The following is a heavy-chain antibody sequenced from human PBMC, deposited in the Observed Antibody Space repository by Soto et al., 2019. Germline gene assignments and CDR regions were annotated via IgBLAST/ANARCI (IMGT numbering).Heavy chain of an antibody. V-gene: IGHV4-59*01. D-gene: IGHD1-1*01. J-gene: IGHJ3*02. CDR3: ARGRGGNYDAFDI. Sequence: PSQTLSLTCTVSAGSISTYFWSWIRQPPGKGLEWIGYIYYSGTTNYNPSLKSRVTIFLYTSKTQFSLRLSSVTAADTDVYYCARGRGGNYDAFDIWGQGTLVTVSS. CDR2: IYYSGTT. CDR1: AGSISTYF.